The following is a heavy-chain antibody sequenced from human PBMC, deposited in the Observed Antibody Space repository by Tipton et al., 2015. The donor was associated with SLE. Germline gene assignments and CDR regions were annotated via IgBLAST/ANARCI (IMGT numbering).Heavy chain of an antibody. D-gene: IGHD3-3*01. CDR1: GDSISSGYY. J-gene: IGHJ3*02. V-gene: IGHV4-38-2*01. CDR3: ARKNSYTLEWPIAFDI. Sequence: PGLVKPSETLSLTCGVSGDSISSGYYWGWIRQPPGKGLEWIGNIYHSGSTYYNPSLASRVTISVDTSKNQVPLKLSSVTAADTAVYYCARKNSYTLEWPIAFDIWGQGTMVTVSS. CDR2: IYHSGST.